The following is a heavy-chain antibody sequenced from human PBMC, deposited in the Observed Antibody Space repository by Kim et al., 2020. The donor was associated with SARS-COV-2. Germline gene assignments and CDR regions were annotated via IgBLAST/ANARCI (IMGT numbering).Heavy chain of an antibody. J-gene: IGHJ6*02. D-gene: IGHD3-16*01. Sequence: SVKVSCKASGGTFSSYAISWVRQAPGQGLEWMGGIIPIFGTANYAQKFQGRVTITADESTNTAYMELSSLRSEDTAVYYCAVGGDGYNVDYYYGMDVWGQGTTVTVSS. V-gene: IGHV1-69*13. CDR2: IIPIFGTA. CDR1: GGTFSSYA. CDR3: AVGGDGYNVDYYYGMDV.